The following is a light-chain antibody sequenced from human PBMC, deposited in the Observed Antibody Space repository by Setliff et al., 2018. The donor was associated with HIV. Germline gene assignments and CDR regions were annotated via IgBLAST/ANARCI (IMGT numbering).Light chain of an antibody. Sequence: ALTQPASVSGSPGQSITISCTGTSSDVGTYNAVYWYQQHPGKAPKLMIYDVSTRPSGVSNRFSGSKSGNTASLTISGLQTEDEADYYCSSYTSSSTDVFGTGTKVT. CDR2: DVS. CDR1: SSDVGTYNA. J-gene: IGLJ1*01. V-gene: IGLV2-14*01. CDR3: SSYTSSSTDV.